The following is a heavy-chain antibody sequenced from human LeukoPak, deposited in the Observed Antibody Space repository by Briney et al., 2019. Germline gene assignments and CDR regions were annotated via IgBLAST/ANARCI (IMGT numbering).Heavy chain of an antibody. J-gene: IGHJ1*01. CDR1: GFTFSCYA. CDR3: ARDPNGNYVGAFDFQR. D-gene: IGHD4-17*01. V-gene: IGHV3-23*01. Sequence: GGSLRLSCAASGFTFSCYALTWVRQAPGKGQEWVSSISGVNTHYADSVKGRFSISRDNYKNTLYLQMSSLRAEDTAVYYCARDPNGNYVGAFDFQRWGQGTLVTVFS. CDR2: ISGVNT.